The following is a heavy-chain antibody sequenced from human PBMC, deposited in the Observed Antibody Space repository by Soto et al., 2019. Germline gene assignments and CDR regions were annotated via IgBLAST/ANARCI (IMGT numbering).Heavy chain of an antibody. CDR2: VGWNGGDI. D-gene: IGHD2-2*01. CDR3: AKDRAVVVPVSTSYFHYYGLDV. J-gene: IGHJ6*02. Sequence: GGSLRLSCAASGFTLDDYTMHWVRQAPGKGLEWVSGVGWNGGDIVYADSVKGRFTVSRDNTKNSLYLEVNSLRAEDTAIYYCAKDRAVVVPVSTSYFHYYGLDVWGQGTTVTVSS. CDR1: GFTLDDYT. V-gene: IGHV3-9*01.